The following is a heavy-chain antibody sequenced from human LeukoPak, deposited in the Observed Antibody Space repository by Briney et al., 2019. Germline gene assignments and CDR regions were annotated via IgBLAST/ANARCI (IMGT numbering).Heavy chain of an antibody. D-gene: IGHD3-10*01. CDR1: GGSISSYY. CDR3: ARGMVRGERTPPDY. V-gene: IGHV4-59*12. CDR2: IYYSGST. Sequence: SETLSLTCTVSGGSISSYYWSWIRQPPGKGLEWIGYIYYSGSTNYNPSLKSRVTISVDTSKNQFSLKLSSVTTADTAVYYCARGMVRGERTPPDYWGQGTLVTVSS. J-gene: IGHJ4*02.